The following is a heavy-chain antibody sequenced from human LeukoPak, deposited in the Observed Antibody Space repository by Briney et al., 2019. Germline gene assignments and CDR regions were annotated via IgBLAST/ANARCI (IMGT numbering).Heavy chain of an antibody. V-gene: IGHV3-15*01. CDR1: GFTFSNAW. J-gene: IGHJ4*02. D-gene: IGHD6-19*01. CDR2: IKSKTDGGTT. Sequence: GGSLRLSCAASGFTFSNAWMSWVRQAPGKGLEWVGRIKSKTDGGTTDYAAPVKRRFTISRDDSNNTQYQQLNSLETEDTALYNWTTTIAVAGTGYYWGQGTLVTVSS. CDR3: TTTIAVAGTGYY.